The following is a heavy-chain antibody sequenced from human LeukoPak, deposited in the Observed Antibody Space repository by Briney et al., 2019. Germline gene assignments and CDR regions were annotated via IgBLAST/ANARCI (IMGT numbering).Heavy chain of an antibody. J-gene: IGHJ4*02. CDR3: ARGTTMGSSAR. CDR2: IYTSGST. CDR1: GGSISSYY. V-gene: IGHV4-4*07. D-gene: IGHD1-14*01. Sequence: PSETLSLTCTVSGGSISSYYWSWIRQPAGKGLEWIGRIYTSGSTNYNPSLKSRLTMSVDTSKNQFSLKLSSVTAADAAVYYGARGTTMGSSARWGQGTLVTVSS.